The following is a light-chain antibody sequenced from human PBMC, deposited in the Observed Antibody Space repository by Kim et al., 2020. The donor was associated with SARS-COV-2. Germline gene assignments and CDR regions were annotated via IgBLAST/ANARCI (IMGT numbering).Light chain of an antibody. CDR3: QQYDSYPLT. V-gene: IGKV1-8*01. J-gene: IGKJ4*01. CDR1: QGISSY. CDR2: AAS. Sequence: SAGDRITISCRASQGISSYLAWDQQKPWKAPKLLIYAASTLQSGVPSRCSGSGSGTDFTLTISCLQAEDFATYYCQQYDSYPLTFGGGTKVDIK.